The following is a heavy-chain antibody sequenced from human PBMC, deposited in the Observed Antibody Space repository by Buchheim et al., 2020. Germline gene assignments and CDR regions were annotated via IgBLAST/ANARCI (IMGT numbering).Heavy chain of an antibody. V-gene: IGHV4-61*02. CDR1: GDSISSTSHS. Sequence: QVQLQESGPGLVKPSQTLSLTCTVSGDSISSTSHSWNWIRQPAGKGLEWIGRVYTTGSPNYTPPLKSRVGISLETSQYQFSLWLSSVTAADTAVYYCARGVTGPGAAYYYGMDVWGQRTT. D-gene: IGHD3-9*01. CDR3: ARGVTGPGAAYYYGMDV. J-gene: IGHJ6*02. CDR2: VYTTGSP.